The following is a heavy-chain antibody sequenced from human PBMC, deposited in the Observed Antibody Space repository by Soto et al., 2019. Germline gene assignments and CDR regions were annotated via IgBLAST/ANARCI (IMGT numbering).Heavy chain of an antibody. V-gene: IGHV1-69*02. D-gene: IGHD2-2*01. CDR1: GGTFSSYT. CDR2: IIPILGIA. Sequence: QVQLVQSGAEVKKPGSSVKVSCKASGGTFSSYTISWVRQAPGQGLEWMGRIIPILGIANYAQKFQGRVTITADKTXXTXYXXLSSLRSEDTAVYYCASLYCSSTSCLTYYYYGMDVWGQGTTVTVSS. CDR3: ASLYCSSTSCLTYYYYGMDV. J-gene: IGHJ6*02.